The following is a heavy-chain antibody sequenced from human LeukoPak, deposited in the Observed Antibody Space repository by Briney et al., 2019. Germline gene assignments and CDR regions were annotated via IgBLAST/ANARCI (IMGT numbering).Heavy chain of an antibody. D-gene: IGHD3-3*01. CDR1: GFTFSSYS. J-gene: IGHJ6*03. V-gene: IGHV3-21*01. Sequence: PGGSLRLSCAASGFTFSSYSMNWVRQAPGKGLEWVSSISSSSSYIYYADSVKGRFTISRDNAKNSLYLQMNSLRAEDTAVYYCARDRDFWRGYHRAYYYYMDVWGKGTTVTVSS. CDR3: ARDRDFWRGYHRAYYYYMDV. CDR2: ISSSSSYI.